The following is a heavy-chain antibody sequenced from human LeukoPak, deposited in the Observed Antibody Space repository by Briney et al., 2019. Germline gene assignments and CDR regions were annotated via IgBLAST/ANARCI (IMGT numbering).Heavy chain of an antibody. V-gene: IGHV1-46*01. D-gene: IGHD3-16*01. J-gene: IGHJ6*03. CDR2: INPNDGAT. Sequence: ASVKVSCKASGYTFTLYYIHWVRQAPGQGLEWMGMINPNDGATTYTQRFQGRVTMTRDMSTTKVYMDLRSLRSEGTAVYFWAREQRGGLSGSLGGLFASYHTYYYMDVWGRGTTVTVSS. CDR1: GYTFTLYY. CDR3: AREQRGGLSGSLGGLFASYHTYYYMDV.